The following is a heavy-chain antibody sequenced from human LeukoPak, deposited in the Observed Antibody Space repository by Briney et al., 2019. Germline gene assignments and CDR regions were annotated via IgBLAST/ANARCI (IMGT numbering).Heavy chain of an antibody. CDR3: AKWGDYDVLTGYYDPDY. CDR1: GFTFNNYA. V-gene: IGHV3-23*01. Sequence: GGSLRLSCAASGFTFNNYAMSWVSQPPGNGLEWVSAITGSGGGTYYADSVKGRFTISRDNSKNTLYLQMNSLRAEDTAVYYCAKWGDYDVLTGYYDPDYWGQGTLVTVSS. CDR2: ITGSGGGT. J-gene: IGHJ4*02. D-gene: IGHD3-9*01.